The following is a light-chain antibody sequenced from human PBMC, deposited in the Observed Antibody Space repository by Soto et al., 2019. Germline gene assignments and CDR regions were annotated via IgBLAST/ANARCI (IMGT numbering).Light chain of an antibody. Sequence: EIVLTQSPGTLSLSPGERATLCCRGSQSVAGSYLAWYHQRPGQAPRLLIYGASRRATGIPDRFSGSGFGTDFTLTISRLEPDDFAVYYCHQYGNSPWTFGQGTKVDIK. J-gene: IGKJ1*01. CDR2: GAS. CDR1: QSVAGSY. V-gene: IGKV3-20*01. CDR3: HQYGNSPWT.